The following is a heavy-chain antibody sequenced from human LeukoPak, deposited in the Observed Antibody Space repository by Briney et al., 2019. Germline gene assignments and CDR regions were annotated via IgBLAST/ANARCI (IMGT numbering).Heavy chain of an antibody. D-gene: IGHD1-26*01. CDR2: IYYSGST. Sequence: PSETLSLTCTVSGGSISSSSYYWGWIRQPPGKGLEWIGSIYYSGSTNYNPSLKSRVTISVDTSKNQFSLKLSSVTAADTAVYYCARGAGATTGALYDYWGQGTLVTVSS. V-gene: IGHV4-39*07. CDR3: ARGAGATTGALYDY. J-gene: IGHJ4*02. CDR1: GGSISSSSYY.